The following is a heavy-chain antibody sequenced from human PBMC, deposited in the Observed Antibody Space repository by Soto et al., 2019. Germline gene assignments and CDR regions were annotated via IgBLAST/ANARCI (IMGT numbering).Heavy chain of an antibody. CDR2: IWYDGSNK. J-gene: IGHJ4*02. Sequence: GGSLRLSCAASGFTFSSYGMHWVRQAPGKGLEWVAVIWYDGSNKYYADSVKGRFTISRDNSKNTLYLQMNSLRAEDTAVYYCARDSSSSDNYFDYWGQGTLVTVSS. CDR3: ARDSSSSDNYFDY. V-gene: IGHV3-33*01. CDR1: GFTFSSYG. D-gene: IGHD6-6*01.